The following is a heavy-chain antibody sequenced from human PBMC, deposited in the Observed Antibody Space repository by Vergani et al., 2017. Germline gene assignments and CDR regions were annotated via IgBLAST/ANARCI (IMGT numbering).Heavy chain of an antibody. CDR2: ISSSSSYI. J-gene: IGHJ4*02. V-gene: IGHV3-21*01. D-gene: IGHD2-15*01. CDR1: GFTFSSYS. Sequence: EVLLVESGGDLVQPGGSLRLSCAASGFTFSSYSMNWVRQAPGKGLDWVSSISSSSSYIYYADSVKGRFTISRDDSRNTVYLQMNSLRAEDTAVYYCAKGCSDGTCGGTFEYWGQGTRVTVSP. CDR3: AKGCSDGTCGGTFEY.